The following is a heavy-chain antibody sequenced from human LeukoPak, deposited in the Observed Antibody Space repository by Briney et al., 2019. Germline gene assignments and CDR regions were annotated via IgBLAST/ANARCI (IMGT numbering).Heavy chain of an antibody. CDR2: IYYSGST. CDR3: ASEQGFGELLTFDY. V-gene: IGHV4-39*01. J-gene: IGHJ4*02. D-gene: IGHD3-10*01. CDR1: GGSISSSSYY. Sequence: SETLSLTCTVSGGSISSSSYYWGWIRQPPGKGLEWIGSIYYSGSTYYNPSLKSRVTISVDTSKNQFSLKLSSMTAADTAVYYCASEQGFGELLTFDYWGQGTLVTVSS.